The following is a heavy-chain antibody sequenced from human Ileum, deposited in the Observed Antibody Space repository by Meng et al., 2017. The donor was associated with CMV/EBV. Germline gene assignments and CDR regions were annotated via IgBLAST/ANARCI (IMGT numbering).Heavy chain of an antibody. CDR1: GFTFSSYG. D-gene: IGHD6-6*01. J-gene: IGHJ4*02. Sequence: GESLKISCAASGFTFSSYGMHWVRQAPGKGLEWVAFIRYDGSNKYYAGSVKGRFTISRDNSKNTLYLQMNSLRAEDTAVYYCAKDRWELYSSSSMDYWGQGTLVIVSS. CDR2: IRYDGSNK. V-gene: IGHV3-30*02. CDR3: AKDRWELYSSSSMDY.